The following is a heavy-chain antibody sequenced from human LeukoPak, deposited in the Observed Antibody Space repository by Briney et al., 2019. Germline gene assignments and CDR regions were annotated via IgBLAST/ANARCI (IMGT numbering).Heavy chain of an antibody. Sequence: GSLRLSCAASGFTFSSYGMHWVRQAPGKGLECVAIISYDGSTKYYADSVKGRFTISRDNSKNTLYLQVNSLRAEDTAVYYCAKDPGDIVADDAFDIWGQGTMVTVSS. CDR2: ISYDGSTK. D-gene: IGHD5-12*01. J-gene: IGHJ3*02. V-gene: IGHV3-30*18. CDR3: AKDPGDIVADDAFDI. CDR1: GFTFSSYG.